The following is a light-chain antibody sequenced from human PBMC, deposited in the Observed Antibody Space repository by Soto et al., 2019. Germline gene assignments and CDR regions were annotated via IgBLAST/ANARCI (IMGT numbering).Light chain of an antibody. J-gene: IGLJ1*01. Sequence: QSALTQPASVSGSPGQSITISCTGTGSDVGGYDLVSWYQHHPGKAPKLIIYEGIKRPSGVSNRFSGSKSGNTASLTISGLQAEDEADYYCCSYAGDNTYVFGTGTKLTVL. CDR1: GSDVGGYDL. V-gene: IGLV2-23*01. CDR3: CSYAGDNTYV. CDR2: EGI.